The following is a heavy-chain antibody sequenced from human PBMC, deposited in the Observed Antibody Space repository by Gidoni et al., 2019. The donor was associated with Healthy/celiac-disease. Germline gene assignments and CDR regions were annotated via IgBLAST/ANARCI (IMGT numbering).Heavy chain of an antibody. V-gene: IGHV5-10-1*03. CDR2: IDTSDSYT. CDR1: GYSFTSYW. Sequence: LQLVQSGAEVKQPGESLRISCKGSGYSFTSYWISWVRQMHGKGLEWMGRIDTSDSYTNYSPSFQGHVTISADKSISTAYLQWSSLKASDTAMYYCARYSYYDSSGYYQFDYWGQGTLVTVSS. J-gene: IGHJ4*02. D-gene: IGHD3-22*01. CDR3: ARYSYYDSSGYYQFDY.